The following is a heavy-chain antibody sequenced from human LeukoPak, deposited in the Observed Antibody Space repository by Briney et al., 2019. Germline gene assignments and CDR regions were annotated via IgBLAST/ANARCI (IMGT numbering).Heavy chain of an antibody. CDR2: ISGSGGST. CDR1: DFTLHNSV. CDR3: DTPTQHSIHRNPHI. V-gene: IGHV3-23*01. J-gene: IGHJ4*02. Sequence: PGGSLRLTHVHADFTLHNSVLRYAPQAPGRGLEWVSAISGSGGSTYYADSVKGRFTVSRDNSKNTVYLQMRRLRAEDTAAYYCDTPTQHSIHRNPHIRAQGVLVTVSS. D-gene: IGHD1-14*01.